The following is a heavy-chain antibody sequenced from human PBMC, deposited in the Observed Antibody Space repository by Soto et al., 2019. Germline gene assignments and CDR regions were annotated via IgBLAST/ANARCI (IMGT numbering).Heavy chain of an antibody. CDR3: ARYGSGSSVWFDP. J-gene: IGHJ5*02. D-gene: IGHD3-10*01. CDR1: GGSMSSYY. Sequence: SETLSLTCTVSGGSMSSYYWSWIRQPPGKGLEWIGYIYYSGSTIYNPSLKSRVTISADTSKNQFSLKLSSVTAADTAVSYWARYGSGSSVWFDPWGQGTLVTVDS. CDR2: IYYSGST. V-gene: IGHV4-59*01.